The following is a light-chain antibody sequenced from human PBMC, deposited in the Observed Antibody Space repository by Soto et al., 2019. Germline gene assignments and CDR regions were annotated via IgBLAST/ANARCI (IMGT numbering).Light chain of an antibody. V-gene: IGKV3-15*01. Sequence: DIVMTQSPATLSVSPGERATLSCRASQSVSSNLAWYQQKPGQAPRLLIYGASTRATGIPARFSGSGSGTEFTLTISSLPSEDFAVYYCQQYNNWPPYTFGQGTKLEIK. CDR3: QQYNNWPPYT. CDR1: QSVSSN. CDR2: GAS. J-gene: IGKJ2*01.